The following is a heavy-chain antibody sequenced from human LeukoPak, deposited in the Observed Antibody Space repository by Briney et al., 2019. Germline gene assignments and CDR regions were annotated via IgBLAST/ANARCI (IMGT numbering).Heavy chain of an antibody. V-gene: IGHV3-30*04. CDR3: ARDQGYSSNDY. CDR1: GFTFSSYA. CDR2: ISYDGSNK. D-gene: IGHD6-13*01. J-gene: IGHJ4*02. Sequence: GRSLRLSCAASGFTFSSYAMHWVRQAPGKGLEWVAVISYDGSNKYYADSAKGRFTISRDNSKNTLYLQMNSLRAEDTAVYYCARDQGYSSNDYWGQGTLVTVSS.